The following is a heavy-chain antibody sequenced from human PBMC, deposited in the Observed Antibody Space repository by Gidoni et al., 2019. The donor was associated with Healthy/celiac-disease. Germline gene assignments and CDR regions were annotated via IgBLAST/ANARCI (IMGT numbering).Heavy chain of an antibody. CDR2: IYYSGST. Sequence: QLQLQESGPGLVQPSETLSLTCTVSGGSISSSSYYWGWIRQPPGKGLEWIGSIYYSGSTYYDPSLKSRVTISVDTSKNQFSLKLSSVTAADTAVYYCARLPPQEDYYDSSGYLGSNWFDPWGKGTLVTVSS. CDR3: ARLPPQEDYYDSSGYLGSNWFDP. J-gene: IGHJ5*02. V-gene: IGHV4-39*01. CDR1: GGSISSSSYY. D-gene: IGHD3-22*01.